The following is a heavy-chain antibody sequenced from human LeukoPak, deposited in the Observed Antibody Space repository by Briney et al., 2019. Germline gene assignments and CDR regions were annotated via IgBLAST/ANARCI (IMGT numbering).Heavy chain of an antibody. J-gene: IGHJ6*03. CDR3: AKPVIPSSYQETYYMDV. CDR2: IRHDESRK. V-gene: IGHV3-30*02. Sequence: PGGSLRLSCSASGFIFSAYGMHWVRQAPGEGLEWVAYIRHDESRKFYADSVKGRFTISRIDSKNTLYLQMHILRAEDTALYYCAKPVIPSSYQETYYMDVWGKGTTVTVS. D-gene: IGHD2-21*01. CDR1: GFIFSAYG.